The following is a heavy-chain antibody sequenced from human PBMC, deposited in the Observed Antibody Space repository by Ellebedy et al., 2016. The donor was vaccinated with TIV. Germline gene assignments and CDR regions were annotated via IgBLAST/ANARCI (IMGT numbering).Heavy chain of an antibody. V-gene: IGHV4-39*07. CDR3: VRVSTGGGWRWFAP. CDR1: GGSISDSNYY. CDR2: IYHTGTT. D-gene: IGHD3-16*01. Sequence: SETLSLTXTVSGGSISDSNYYWGWIRQSPGKGLEWIANIYHTGTTFYSPSLKSRVSLSVDISKNQFSLNLTSVTAADTAMYYCVRVSTGGGWRWFAPWGQGTLVTVSS. J-gene: IGHJ5*02.